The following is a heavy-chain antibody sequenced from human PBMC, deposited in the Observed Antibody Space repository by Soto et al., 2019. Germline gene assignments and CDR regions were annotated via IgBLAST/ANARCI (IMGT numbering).Heavy chain of an antibody. D-gene: IGHD6-19*01. Sequence: GGSLRLSCAASGFTFSTYWMSWVRQAPGKGLEWVANIQQDGSEKHNVGSMKGRITISRDNAKKSLYLQMNSLRAEDTAVYYCVREGIAVAAYYFDYWGQGTLVTVSS. V-gene: IGHV3-7*01. CDR3: VREGIAVAAYYFDY. CDR2: IQQDGSEK. CDR1: GFTFSTYW. J-gene: IGHJ4*02.